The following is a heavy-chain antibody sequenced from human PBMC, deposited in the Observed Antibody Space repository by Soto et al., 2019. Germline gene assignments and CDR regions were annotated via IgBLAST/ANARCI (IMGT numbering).Heavy chain of an antibody. CDR2: IYATGTT. CDR3: VRDGTKTLRDWFDP. J-gene: IGHJ5*02. CDR1: GASISGFY. D-gene: IGHD1-1*01. V-gene: IGHV4-4*07. Sequence: PSETLSLTCTVSGASISGFYWSWIRKPAGKGLEWIGRIYATGTTDYSPSLKSRVMMSVDTSKKQFSLKLRSVTAADTAVYYCVRDGTKTLRDWFDPWGQGISVTVSS.